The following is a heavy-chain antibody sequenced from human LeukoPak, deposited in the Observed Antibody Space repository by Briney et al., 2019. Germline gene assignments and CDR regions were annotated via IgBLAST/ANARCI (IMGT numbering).Heavy chain of an antibody. D-gene: IGHD3/OR15-3a*01. Sequence: SETLSLTCTVSAYSISSGYYWGWIRQPPGKGLEWIGSIYHSGSTYYSPSLKSRVTMSVDTSKNQFSLKLSSVTAADTAVYYCARDDFLQYFDYWGQGTLVTVSS. V-gene: IGHV4-38-2*02. CDR3: ARDDFLQYFDY. CDR1: AYSISSGYY. J-gene: IGHJ4*02. CDR2: IYHSGST.